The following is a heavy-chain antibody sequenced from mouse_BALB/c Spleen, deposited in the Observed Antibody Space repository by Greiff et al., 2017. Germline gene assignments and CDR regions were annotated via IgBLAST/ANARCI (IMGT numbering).Heavy chain of an antibody. CDR3: TLYYDYDVGDY. CDR1: GFTFSNYW. V-gene: IGHV6-6*02. CDR2: IRLKSNNYAT. Sequence: EVQLQESGGGLVQPGGSMKLSCVASGFTFSNYWMNWVRQSPEKGLEWVAEIRLKSNNYATHYAESVKGRFTISRDDSKSSVYLQMNNLRAEDTGIYYCTLYYDYDVGDYWGQGTTLTVSS. J-gene: IGHJ2*01. D-gene: IGHD2-4*01.